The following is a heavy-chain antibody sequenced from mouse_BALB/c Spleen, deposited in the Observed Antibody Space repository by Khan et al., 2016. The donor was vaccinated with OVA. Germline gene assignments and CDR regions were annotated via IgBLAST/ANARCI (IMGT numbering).Heavy chain of an antibody. D-gene: IGHD2-3*01. CDR2: IWAGGST. CDR3: VEFYDPYYALDY. V-gene: IGHV2-9*02. J-gene: IGHJ4*01. Sequence: QVQLKESGPGLVAPSQSLSIACTVSGFSLTTYGVNWVRQPPGEGLEWLGVIWAGGSTNYNSALRSRLSTSKDNSTNQVFLKMHSLQTDDTAMYYGVEFYDPYYALDYWGQGTSVTVSS. CDR1: GFSLTTYG.